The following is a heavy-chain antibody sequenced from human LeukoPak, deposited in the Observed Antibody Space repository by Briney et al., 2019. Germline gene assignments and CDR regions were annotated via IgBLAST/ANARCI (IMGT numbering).Heavy chain of an antibody. CDR1: GFTFDDYA. D-gene: IGHD3-22*01. V-gene: IGHV3-9*01. Sequence: GGSLRLSCAASGFTFDDYAMHWVRQGPGKGLEWVSGISWNSGSIGYADSVKGRFTISRDNAKNSLYLQMNSLRAEDTALYHCARISYDSSGYYYVDYYYMDVWGKGTTVTISS. J-gene: IGHJ6*03. CDR2: ISWNSGSI. CDR3: ARISYDSSGYYYVDYYYMDV.